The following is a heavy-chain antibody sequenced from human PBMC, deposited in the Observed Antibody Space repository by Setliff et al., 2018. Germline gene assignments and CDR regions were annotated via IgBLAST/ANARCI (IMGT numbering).Heavy chain of an antibody. CDR1: GFTFSRYW. CDR2: IKQDGSEK. Sequence: GGSLRLSCAASGFTFSRYWMSWVRQAPGKGLEWVANIKQDGSEKYYVDSVKGRFTISRDDSKSIAYLQMNRLKTEDTAVYYCTREASVDFWSGYPYYYYMDVWGKGTTVTVSS. CDR3: TREASVDFWSGYPYYYYMDV. D-gene: IGHD3-3*01. J-gene: IGHJ6*03. V-gene: IGHV3-7*03.